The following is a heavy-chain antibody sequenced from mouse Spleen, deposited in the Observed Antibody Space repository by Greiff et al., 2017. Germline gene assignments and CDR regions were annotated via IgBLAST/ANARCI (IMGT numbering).Heavy chain of an antibody. D-gene: IGHD4-1*01. J-gene: IGHJ3*01. CDR3: ARANWDPFFAY. CDR1: GYSITSGYD. CDR2: ISYSGST. Sequence: DVKLQESGPGMVKPSQSLSLTCTVTGYSITSGYDWHWIRHFPGNKLEWMGYISYSGSTNYNPSLKSRISITHDTSKNHFFLKLNSVTTEDTATYYCARANWDPFFAYWGQGTLVTVSA. V-gene: IGHV3-1*01.